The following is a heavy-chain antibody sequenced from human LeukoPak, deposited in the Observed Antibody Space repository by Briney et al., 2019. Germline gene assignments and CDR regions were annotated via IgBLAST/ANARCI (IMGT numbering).Heavy chain of an antibody. CDR1: GFTFSSYA. Sequence: PGGSLRLSCAASGFTFSSYAISWVRQAPGKGLEWVSAISGSGGSTYYADSVKGRFTISRDNSKNTLYLQMNSLRAEDTAVYYCAKGDVLLWFGELTWGQGTLVTVSS. CDR2: ISGSGGST. J-gene: IGHJ4*02. V-gene: IGHV3-23*01. CDR3: AKGDVLLWFGELT. D-gene: IGHD3-10*01.